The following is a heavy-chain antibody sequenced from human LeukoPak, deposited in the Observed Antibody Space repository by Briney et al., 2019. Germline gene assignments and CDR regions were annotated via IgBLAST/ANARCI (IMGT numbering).Heavy chain of an antibody. CDR2: IYTSGST. D-gene: IGHD2/OR15-2a*01. CDR3: ARDRYFNLRYYYYYYMDV. J-gene: IGHJ6*03. V-gene: IGHV4-4*07. CDR1: GGSISSYY. Sequence: SETLSLTCTVSGGSISSYYWSWIRQPAGKGLEWIGRIYTSGSTNYNPSLKSRVTMSVDTSKNQFSLKLSSVTAADKAAYYCARDRYFNLRYYYYYYMDVWGKGTTVTVSS.